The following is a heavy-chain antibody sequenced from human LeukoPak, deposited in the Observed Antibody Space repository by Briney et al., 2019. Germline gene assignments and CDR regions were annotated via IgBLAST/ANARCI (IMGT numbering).Heavy chain of an antibody. CDR2: ISGAGGST. Sequence: GGSLRLSCAASGFTFSNYAMSWVRQAPGKGLEWVLTISGAGGSTYYVDSVKGRFSISRDSSKNTVYLQMNSLRAEDTAVYYCARGFWQPLDYWGQGTLVTVSS. CDR1: GFTFSNYA. V-gene: IGHV3-23*01. J-gene: IGHJ4*02. CDR3: ARGFWQPLDY. D-gene: IGHD3-10*01.